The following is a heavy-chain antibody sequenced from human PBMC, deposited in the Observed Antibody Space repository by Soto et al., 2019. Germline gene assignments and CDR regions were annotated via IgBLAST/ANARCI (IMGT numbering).Heavy chain of an antibody. D-gene: IGHD3-22*01. Sequence: ASVKVSCKASGYTFTSYGISWVRQAPGQGLEWMGWISAYNGNTNYAQKLQGRVTMTTDTSTSTAYMELRSLRSDDTAVYYCARDKYYYDSSGYYYGMDVWGKGTTLTVSS. CDR2: ISAYNGNT. CDR1: GYTFTSYG. J-gene: IGHJ6*04. CDR3: ARDKYYYDSSGYYYGMDV. V-gene: IGHV1-18*01.